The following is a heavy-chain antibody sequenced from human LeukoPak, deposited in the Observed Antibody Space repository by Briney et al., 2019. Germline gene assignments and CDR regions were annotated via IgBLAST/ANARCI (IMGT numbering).Heavy chain of an antibody. CDR2: IYHSGST. J-gene: IGHJ1*01. Sequence: SETLSLTCAVYGGSFSGYYWSWIRQPPGKGLEWIGYIYHSGSTYYNPSLKSRVTISVDRSKNQFSLKLSSVTAADTAVYYCARVTGYFQHWGQGTLVTVSS. CDR3: ARVTGYFQH. V-gene: IGHV4-34*01. CDR1: GGSFSGYY.